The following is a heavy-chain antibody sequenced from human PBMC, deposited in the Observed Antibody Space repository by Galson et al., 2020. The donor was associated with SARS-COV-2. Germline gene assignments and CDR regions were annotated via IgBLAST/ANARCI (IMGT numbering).Heavy chain of an antibody. Sequence: SETLSLTCTVSGGSISSGGYYWSWIRQHPGKGLEWIGYIYYSGSTYYNPSLKSRVTISVDTSKNQFSLKLSSVTAADTAVYYCARVVTRYYWYFDLWGRGTLVTVSS. J-gene: IGHJ2*01. CDR3: ARVVTRYYWYFDL. D-gene: IGHD2-21*02. V-gene: IGHV4-31*03. CDR1: GGSISSGGYY. CDR2: IYYSGST.